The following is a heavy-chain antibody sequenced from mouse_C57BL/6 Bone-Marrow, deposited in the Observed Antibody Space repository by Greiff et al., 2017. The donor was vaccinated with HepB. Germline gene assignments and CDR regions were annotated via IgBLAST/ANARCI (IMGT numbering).Heavy chain of an antibody. J-gene: IGHJ1*03. Sequence: VQLQQSGPVLVKPGASVKMSCKASGYTFTDYYMNWVKQSHGKSLEWIGVINPYNGGTSYNQKFKGKATLTVDKSSSTAYMELNSLTSEDSAVYYCAREGSRMLRRRYFDVWGTGTTVTVSS. CDR3: AREGSRMLRRRYFDV. CDR2: INPYNGGT. CDR1: GYTFTDYY. V-gene: IGHV1-19*01. D-gene: IGHD2-12*01.